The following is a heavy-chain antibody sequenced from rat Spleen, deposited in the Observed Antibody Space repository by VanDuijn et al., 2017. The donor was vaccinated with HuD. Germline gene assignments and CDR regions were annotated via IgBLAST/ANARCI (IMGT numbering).Heavy chain of an antibody. V-gene: IGHV2-4*01. CDR3: ARDENGYVNHWFAY. Sequence: QVQLKESGPGLVQPSQTLSLTCTVSGFSLTNYGVSWVRQPPGKGLEWIGAIWSGGSTDYNSAVQSRLSISKDTSKSQVFLKMNSLQTEDTATYYCARDENGYVNHWFAYWGQGTLVTVSS. J-gene: IGHJ3*01. CDR2: IWSGGST. CDR1: GFSLTNYG. D-gene: IGHD1-4*01.